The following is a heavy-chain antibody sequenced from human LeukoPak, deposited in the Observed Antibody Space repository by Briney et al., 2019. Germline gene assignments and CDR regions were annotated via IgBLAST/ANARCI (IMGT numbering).Heavy chain of an antibody. D-gene: IGHD2-15*01. Sequence: ASVKVSCKASGYTFTGYYMHWVRQAPGQGLEWMGRINPNSGGTNYAQKFQGRVTMTRDTSISTAYMELSRLRSEDTAVYYCSAVAVDYYYYYMDVWGKGTTVTVSS. CDR2: INPNSGGT. V-gene: IGHV1-2*06. CDR1: GYTFTGYY. CDR3: SAVAVDYYYYYMDV. J-gene: IGHJ6*03.